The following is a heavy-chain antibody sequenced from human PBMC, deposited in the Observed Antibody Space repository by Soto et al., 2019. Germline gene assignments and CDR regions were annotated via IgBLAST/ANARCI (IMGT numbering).Heavy chain of an antibody. Sequence: GASVKVSCKASGYTFTSYGISWVRQAPGQGLEWMGWISAYNGNTNYAQKLQGRVTMTTDTSTSTAYMELRSLRSDDTAVYYCARFTSCHPFPPSPRGMDVWGQGNQVNVSS. CDR1: GYTFTSYG. CDR3: ARFTSCHPFPPSPRGMDV. V-gene: IGHV1-18*04. J-gene: IGHJ6*01. CDR2: ISAYNGNT. D-gene: IGHD2-2*01.